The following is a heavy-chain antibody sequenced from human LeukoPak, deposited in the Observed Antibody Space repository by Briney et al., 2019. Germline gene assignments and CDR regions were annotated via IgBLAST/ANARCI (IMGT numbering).Heavy chain of an antibody. CDR1: GGSISSYY. V-gene: IGHV4-59*01. D-gene: IGHD3-3*01. J-gene: IGHJ4*02. CDR3: ARGSCYYRRHFDY. CDR2: IYYSGST. Sequence: PSETLSLTCTVSGGSISSYYWSWIRQPPGKGLEWIGYIYYSGSTNYNPSLKSRVTISVDTSKNQFSLKLSSVTAADTAVYYCARGSCYYRRHFDYWGQGTLVTVSS.